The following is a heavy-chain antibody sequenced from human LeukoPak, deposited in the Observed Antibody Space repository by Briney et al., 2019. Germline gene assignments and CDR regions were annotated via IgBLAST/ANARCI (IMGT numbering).Heavy chain of an antibody. CDR3: ARAGPFSGWYGSNYFDY. D-gene: IGHD6-19*01. CDR1: GGSISSGSYY. J-gene: IGHJ4*02. CDR2: IYTSGST. Sequence: SETLSFTCTVSGGSISSGSYYWSWIRQPAGKGLEWIGRIYTSGSTNYNPSLKSRVTISVDTSKNQFSLKLSSVTAADTAVYYCARAGPFSGWYGSNYFDYWGQGTLVTVSS. V-gene: IGHV4-61*02.